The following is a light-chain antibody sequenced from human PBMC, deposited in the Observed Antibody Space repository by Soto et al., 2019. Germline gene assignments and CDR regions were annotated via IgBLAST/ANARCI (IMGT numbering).Light chain of an antibody. V-gene: IGLV2-23*02. CDR2: EVT. Sequence: QSVLTQPASVSGSPGQSITIPCTGTSGDVRGYNLVSWYQQHPGKAPKLMIYEVTERPSGVSNRFSGSKSGNTASLTISGLQPDDEADYYCCSYAGNSEVFGTGTKLTVL. CDR1: SGDVRGYNL. J-gene: IGLJ1*01. CDR3: CSYAGNSEV.